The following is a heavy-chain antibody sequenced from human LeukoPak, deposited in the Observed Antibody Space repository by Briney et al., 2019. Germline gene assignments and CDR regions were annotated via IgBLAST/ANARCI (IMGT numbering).Heavy chain of an antibody. D-gene: IGHD2-2*01. CDR3: AKVETSGGANCYALDY. J-gene: IGHJ4*02. Sequence: GGSLRLSCAASGFTFSSYAMTWVRQAPDKGLEWVSAISGSDGSTYYADSVTGRFTISRDDSQNTLYLQMNSLSAEDTAVYYCAKVETSGGANCYALDYWGQGTLVTVSS. CDR1: GFTFSSYA. CDR2: ISGSDGST. V-gene: IGHV3-23*01.